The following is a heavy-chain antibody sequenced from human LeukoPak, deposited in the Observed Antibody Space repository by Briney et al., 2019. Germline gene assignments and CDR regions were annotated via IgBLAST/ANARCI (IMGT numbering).Heavy chain of an antibody. V-gene: IGHV3-30-3*01. D-gene: IGHD2-15*01. CDR2: ISYDGSNK. J-gene: IGHJ6*02. CDR3: ARGGPYYYYGMDV. Sequence: GVSLRLSCAASGFTFSSYAMHWVRQAPGKGLEWVAVISYDGSNKYYADSVKGRFTISRDNSKNTLYLQMNSLRAEDTAVYYCARGGPYYYYGMDVWGQGTTVTVSS. CDR1: GFTFSSYA.